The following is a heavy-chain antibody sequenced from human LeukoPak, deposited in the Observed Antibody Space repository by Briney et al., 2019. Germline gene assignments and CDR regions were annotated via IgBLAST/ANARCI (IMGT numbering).Heavy chain of an antibody. CDR2: IYYSGST. D-gene: IGHD6-19*01. CDR3: ASGQWVGESDY. Sequence: SETLSLTCTVSGGSISSYYWSWIRQPPGQGLEWIGYIYYSGSTNYNPSLKSRVTISVDTSKNQFSLKLSSVTAADTAVYYCASGQWVGESDYWGQGTLVTVSS. V-gene: IGHV4-59*01. CDR1: GGSISSYY. J-gene: IGHJ4*02.